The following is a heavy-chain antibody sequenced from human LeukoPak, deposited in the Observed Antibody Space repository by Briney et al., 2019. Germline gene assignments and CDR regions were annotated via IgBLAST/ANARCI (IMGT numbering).Heavy chain of an antibody. Sequence: GGSLRLSCAASGFTVSDNYMTWVRQAPGKGLEWVSVIYSGGNTYYADSVKGRFTISRDNFENTLYLHMNSLRAEDTAIYFCARVTYYDLWSGPGYFDYWGQGTLATVSA. D-gene: IGHD3-3*01. CDR2: IYSGGNT. J-gene: IGHJ4*02. V-gene: IGHV3-66*01. CDR1: GFTVSDNY. CDR3: ARVTYYDLWSGPGYFDY.